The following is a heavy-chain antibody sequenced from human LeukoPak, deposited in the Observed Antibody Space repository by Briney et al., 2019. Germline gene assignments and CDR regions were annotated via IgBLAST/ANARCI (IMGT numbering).Heavy chain of an antibody. D-gene: IGHD3-10*01. CDR1: GYSFTSYW. CDR2: IYPGDSDT. CDR3: ARLSYGSGSYSVPDY. Sequence: GESLKISCKGSGYSFTSYWIGWVRHMPGKGLEWMGNIYPGDSDTRYSPSFQGQVTISADKSISTAYLQWSSLKASDTAMYYCARLSYGSGSYSVPDYWGQGTLVTVSS. V-gene: IGHV5-51*01. J-gene: IGHJ4*02.